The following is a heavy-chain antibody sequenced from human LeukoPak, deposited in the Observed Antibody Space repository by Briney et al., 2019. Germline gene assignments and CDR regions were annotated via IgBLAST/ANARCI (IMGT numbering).Heavy chain of an antibody. Sequence: SQTLSLTCAVSGGSISSGGYYWSWIRQPPGKGLEWIGEINHSGSTNYNPSLKSRVTISVDTSKNQFSLKLSSVTAADTAVYYCARGLSSSWYRSERSHHHNHRYFDYWGQGTLVTVSS. CDR3: ARGLSSSWYRSERSHHHNHRYFDY. J-gene: IGHJ4*02. D-gene: IGHD6-13*01. V-gene: IGHV4-30-2*01. CDR1: GGSISSGGYY. CDR2: INHSGST.